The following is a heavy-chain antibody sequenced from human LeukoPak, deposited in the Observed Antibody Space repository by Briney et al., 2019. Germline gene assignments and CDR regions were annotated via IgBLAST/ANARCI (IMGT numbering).Heavy chain of an antibody. J-gene: IGHJ4*02. CDR2: IYYSGST. CDR1: GGSISSYY. CDR3: ARAQFRYYFDY. Sequence: SETLSFTCTVSGGSISSYYWSWIRQPPGKGLEWIGYIYYSGSTNYNPSLKSRVTISVDTSKNQFSLKLSSVTAADTAVYYCARAQFRYYFDYWGQGTLVTVSS. V-gene: IGHV4-59*01.